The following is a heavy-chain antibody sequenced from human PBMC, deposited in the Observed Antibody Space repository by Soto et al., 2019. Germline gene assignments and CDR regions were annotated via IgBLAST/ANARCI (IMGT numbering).Heavy chain of an antibody. CDR3: ATRKFSYVRSQDAFDI. J-gene: IGHJ3*02. V-gene: IGHV4-4*02. Sequence: QVQLQESGPGLVKPSGSLSLTCAVSGGSISSSNWWSWVRQPPGKGLEWIGEIYHSGSTNYNPSLKSRVAISVDKSKNQFSLKLSSVTAADTAVYYCATRKFSYVRSQDAFDIWGQGTMVTVSS. CDR2: IYHSGST. D-gene: IGHD3-10*02. CDR1: GGSISSSNW.